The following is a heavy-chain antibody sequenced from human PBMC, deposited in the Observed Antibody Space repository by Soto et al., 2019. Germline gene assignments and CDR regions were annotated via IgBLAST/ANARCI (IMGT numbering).Heavy chain of an antibody. J-gene: IGHJ1*01. CDR2: IYYSGST. CDR1: CDSITSGDYY. CDR3: ARSCCGTDMICWLEK. Sequence: PSEPLAITCTVSCDSITSGDYYWTWVRQPPGKGLEWVGHIYYSGSTNYNPSLKSRATISLNTPNNQFSLKVTSLTAADTAVYYCARSCCGTDMICWLEKWGQGTLV. V-gene: IGHV4-61*08. D-gene: IGHD3-16*01.